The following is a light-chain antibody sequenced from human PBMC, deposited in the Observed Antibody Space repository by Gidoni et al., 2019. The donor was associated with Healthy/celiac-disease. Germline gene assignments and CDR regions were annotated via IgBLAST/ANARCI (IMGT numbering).Light chain of an antibody. CDR3: QQSYSTLWT. J-gene: IGKJ1*01. CDR2: AAS. V-gene: IGKV1-39*01. CDR1: QSIRSY. Sequence: DIQMTQSPSSLSASVGDRVTITCRASQSIRSYLNWYQQKPGKAPKLLIYAASSLQSGVPSRFSGSGSGTDFTITISSLQPEDFATYYCQQSYSTLWTFXQXTKVEIK.